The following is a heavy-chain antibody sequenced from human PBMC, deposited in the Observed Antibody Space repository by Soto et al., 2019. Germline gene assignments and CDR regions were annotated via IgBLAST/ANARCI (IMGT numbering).Heavy chain of an antibody. CDR2: ISYDGSNK. CDR3: ARGGSSGGYYFDY. Sequence: PGGSLRLSCAASGFTFSSYAMHWVRQAPGKGLEWVAVISYDGSNKYYADSVKGRFTISRDNSKNTLYLQMNSLRAEDTAVYYCARGGSSGGYYFDYWGQGTLVTVSS. CDR1: GFTFSSYA. V-gene: IGHV3-30-3*01. D-gene: IGHD6-6*01. J-gene: IGHJ4*02.